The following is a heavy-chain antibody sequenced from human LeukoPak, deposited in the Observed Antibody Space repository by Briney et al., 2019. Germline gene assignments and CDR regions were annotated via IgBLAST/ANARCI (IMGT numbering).Heavy chain of an antibody. D-gene: IGHD6-13*01. CDR2: IKQDGSEK. Sequence: PGGSLRLSCAASGFRFTNYWMSWVRQGPGKGLEWVANIKQDGSEKDYVDSMKGRFTISRDNAKNSVYLQVNSPRAEDTGIYYCARIGYSSSSFDFWGQGSLVTVSS. CDR1: GFRFTNYW. CDR3: ARIGYSSSSFDF. V-gene: IGHV3-7*01. J-gene: IGHJ4*02.